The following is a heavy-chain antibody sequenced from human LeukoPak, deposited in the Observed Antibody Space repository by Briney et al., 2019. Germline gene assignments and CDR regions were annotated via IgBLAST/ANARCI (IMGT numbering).Heavy chain of an antibody. V-gene: IGHV3-7*01. CDR3: ARLLGEATIFDY. CDR2: INQDGSAK. D-gene: IGHD3-16*01. J-gene: IGHJ4*02. CDR1: GFPFNRHW. Sequence: PGGSLRLSCAASGFPFNRHWMPWVRRAPGKGLEWVANINQDGSAKPYVDSVKGRFTISRDNAKNSLSLQMNSLRDEDTAVYYCARLLGEATIFDYWGQGTLVTVSS.